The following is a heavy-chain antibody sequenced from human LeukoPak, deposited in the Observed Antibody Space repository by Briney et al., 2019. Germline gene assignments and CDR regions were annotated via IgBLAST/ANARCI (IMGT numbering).Heavy chain of an antibody. CDR3: ARYRYCSGGSCYWVYYGMDV. D-gene: IGHD2-15*01. CDR2: INHSGST. CDR1: GVSMSSYY. J-gene: IGHJ6*02. Sequence: PSETLSLTCTVSGVSMSSYYWSWIRQPPGKGLEWIGEINHSGSTNYNPSLKSRVTISVDTSKNQFSLKLSSVTAADTAVYYCARYRYCSGGSCYWVYYGMDVWGQGTTVTVSS. V-gene: IGHV4-34*01.